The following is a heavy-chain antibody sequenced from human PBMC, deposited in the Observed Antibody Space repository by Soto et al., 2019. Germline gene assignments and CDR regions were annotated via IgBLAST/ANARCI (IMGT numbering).Heavy chain of an antibody. CDR3: ARLLTEAATYREDAFHI. D-gene: IGHD3-9*01. CDR2: VSTYNGKT. J-gene: IGHJ3*02. CDR1: GYTFTSHG. Sequence: GASVKVSCKASGYTFTSHGISWVRQAPGQGLEWMGWVSTYNGKTDYAQKFQGRVTMTADTRTSTGCMELRSLRSDDTAVYYCARLLTEAATYREDAFHIWGQGTKVTV. V-gene: IGHV1-18*01.